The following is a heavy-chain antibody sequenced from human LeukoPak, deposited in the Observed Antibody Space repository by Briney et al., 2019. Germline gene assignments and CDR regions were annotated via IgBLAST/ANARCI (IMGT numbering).Heavy chain of an antibody. CDR1: GFTFTSYS. CDR2: ISSSSYI. J-gene: IGHJ4*02. D-gene: IGHD3-22*01. Sequence: GGSLRLSCAASGFTFTSYSMNWVRQAPGRGLEWVSSISSSSYIYYADSVKGRFAISRDNAKNSLYLQMNSLRAEDTAVYYCARGAYYYEDWGQGTLVTVSS. CDR3: ARGAYYYED. V-gene: IGHV3-21*01.